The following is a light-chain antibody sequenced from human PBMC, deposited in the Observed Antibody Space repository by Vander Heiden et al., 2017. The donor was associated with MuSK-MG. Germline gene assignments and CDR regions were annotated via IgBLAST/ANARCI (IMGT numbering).Light chain of an antibody. Sequence: SYVLTQPPSVSVAPGKTARITCGGNNIGSKSVHWYQQKLGQAPVLVIYYDSDRPSGIPERFSGSNSGNTATLTISRVEAGDEADYYCQVWDSSSDHPGVFGTGTKVTVL. CDR2: YDS. CDR3: QVWDSSSDHPGV. CDR1: NIGSKS. V-gene: IGLV3-21*04. J-gene: IGLJ1*01.